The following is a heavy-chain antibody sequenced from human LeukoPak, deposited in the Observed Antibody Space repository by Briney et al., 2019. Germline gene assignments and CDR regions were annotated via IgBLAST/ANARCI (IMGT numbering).Heavy chain of an antibody. D-gene: IGHD1-26*01. CDR1: GFSLSTSGMC. CDR2: IDWDDDK. J-gene: IGHJ5*02. Sequence: SGPALVKPTHTLTLTCTFSGFSLSTSGMCVSWIRQPPGKALEWLALIDWDDDKYYSTSLKTRLTISKDTSKNQVVLTMTNMDPVDTATYYCARQIVGATTSWFDPWGQGTLVTVSS. V-gene: IGHV2-70*01. CDR3: ARQIVGATTSWFDP.